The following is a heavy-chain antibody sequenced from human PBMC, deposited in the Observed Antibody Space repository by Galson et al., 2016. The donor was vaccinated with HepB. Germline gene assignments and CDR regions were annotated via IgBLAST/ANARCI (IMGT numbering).Heavy chain of an antibody. Sequence: SLRLSCAASGFTFDVYTMHWVRQAPGKGLEWLALISWDGRRPDYADSVRGRFTISRDNRQNILDLEMNSLAMADTALYYCGKDWGSLWESSGKGMDVWGQGTTVIVSS. J-gene: IGHJ6*02. D-gene: IGHD3-10*01. CDR3: GKDWGSLWESSGKGMDV. CDR2: ISWDGRRP. V-gene: IGHV3-43*01. CDR1: GFTFDVYT.